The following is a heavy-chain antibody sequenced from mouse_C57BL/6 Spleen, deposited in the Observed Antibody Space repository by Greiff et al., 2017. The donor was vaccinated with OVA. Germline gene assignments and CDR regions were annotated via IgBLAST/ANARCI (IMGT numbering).Heavy chain of an antibody. V-gene: IGHV1-55*01. CDR2: IYPGSGST. Sequence: QVQLQQSGAELVKPGASVKMSCKASGYTFTSYWITWVKQRPGPGLEWIGDIYPGSGSTNYNEKFKSKATLTVDTSSSTAYMQLSSLTSEDSAVYYCSREGDYDYDRFAYWGQGTLVTVSA. CDR3: SREGDYDYDRFAY. J-gene: IGHJ3*01. CDR1: GYTFTSYW. D-gene: IGHD2-4*01.